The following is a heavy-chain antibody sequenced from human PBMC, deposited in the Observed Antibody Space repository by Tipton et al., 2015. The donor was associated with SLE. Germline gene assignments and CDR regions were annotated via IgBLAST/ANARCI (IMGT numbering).Heavy chain of an antibody. J-gene: IGHJ4*02. CDR3: ASGSNFYFDY. D-gene: IGHD1-1*01. V-gene: IGHV4-59*11. CDR2: IDDSGNT. CDR1: GGSFSGHY. Sequence: TLSLTCAVYGGSFSGHYWSWIRQPPGKGLEWIGYIDDSGNTDYTPSLKSRVTISVDTSKNQFSLKLSSVTAADTAVYYCASGSNFYFDYWGQGTLVTVSS.